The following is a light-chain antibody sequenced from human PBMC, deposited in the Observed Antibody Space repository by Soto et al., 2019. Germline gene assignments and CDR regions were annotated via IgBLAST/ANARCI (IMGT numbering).Light chain of an antibody. CDR2: AAS. CDR1: QSIKTY. J-gene: IGKJ3*01. V-gene: IGKV1-39*01. Sequence: DIQMTQSPSSLSASVGDRVTITCRASQSIKTYLNWYQQEPGKAPKLLIYAASSLQSGVPSRFSGSGSGTDFTLTISSLHPEDFAVYYCQQSYSTPSFGPGTKVDIK. CDR3: QQSYSTPS.